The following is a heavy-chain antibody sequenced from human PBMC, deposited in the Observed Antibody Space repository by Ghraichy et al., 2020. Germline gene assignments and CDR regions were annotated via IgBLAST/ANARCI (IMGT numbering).Heavy chain of an antibody. CDR2: MNHSGST. Sequence: SETLSLTCAVYGGSFTGYHWSWIRLSPRKGLEWIGEMNHSGSTNYNASRRRRVTISVDKSKNQFSLRVTSVTAADTAIYYCERGKKKIQCAITYYYNNGLDVWSQGTTVTVSS. CDR1: GGSFTGYH. V-gene: IGHV4-34*01. D-gene: IGHD3-9*01. J-gene: IGHJ6*01. CDR3: ERGKKKIQCAITYYYNNGLDV.